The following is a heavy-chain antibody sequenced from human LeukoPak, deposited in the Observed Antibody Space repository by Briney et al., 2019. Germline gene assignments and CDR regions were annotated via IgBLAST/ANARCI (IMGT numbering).Heavy chain of an antibody. CDR3: VRITMVRGVIGGRPGVDY. D-gene: IGHD3-10*01. J-gene: IGHJ4*02. CDR1: GGSFSGYY. V-gene: IGHV4-34*01. CDR2: INHSGST. Sequence: SETLSLTCAVYGGSFSGYYWSWIRQPPGKGLEWIGEINHSGSTNYNPSLKSRVTISVDTSKNQFSLKLSSVTAADTAVYYCVRITMVRGVIGGRPGVDYWGQGTLVTVSS.